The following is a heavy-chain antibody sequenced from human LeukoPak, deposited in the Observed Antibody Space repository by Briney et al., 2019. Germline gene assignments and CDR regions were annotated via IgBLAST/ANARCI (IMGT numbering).Heavy chain of an antibody. Sequence: GGSLRLSCAASGFTFSSYAMSWVRQAPGKGLEWVSAISGSGGSTYYADSVKGRFTISRDNSENTLYLQMNSLRAEDTAVYYCASPSGDSSGYYYYYYYMDVWGKGTTVTVSS. J-gene: IGHJ6*03. CDR3: ASPSGDSSGYYYYYYYMDV. V-gene: IGHV3-23*01. D-gene: IGHD3-22*01. CDR2: ISGSGGST. CDR1: GFTFSSYA.